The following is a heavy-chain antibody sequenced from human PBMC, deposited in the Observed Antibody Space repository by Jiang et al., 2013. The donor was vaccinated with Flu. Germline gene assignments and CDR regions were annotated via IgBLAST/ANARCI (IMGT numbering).Heavy chain of an antibody. CDR2: IYHSGST. CDR1: GYSISSGYY. V-gene: IGHV4-38-2*01. D-gene: IGHD3/OR15-3a*01. Sequence: LLKPSETLSLTCAVSGYSISSGYYWGWIRQPPGKGLEWIGSIYHSGSTYYNPSLKSRVTISVDTSKNQFSLKLSSVTAADTAVYYCARVKGDLDGGDFDYWGQGTLVTVSS. J-gene: IGHJ4*02. CDR3: ARVKGDLDGGDFDY.